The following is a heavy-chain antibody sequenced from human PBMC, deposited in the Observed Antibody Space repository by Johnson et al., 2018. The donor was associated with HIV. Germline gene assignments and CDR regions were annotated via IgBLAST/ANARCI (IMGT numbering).Heavy chain of an antibody. CDR2: IGTAGDT. CDR3: AGGGGPVTPGAFDI. CDR1: GFTFSSYD. V-gene: IGHV3-13*01. D-gene: IGHD4-23*01. Sequence: VQLVESGGGVVRPGGSLRLSCAASGFTFSSYDMHWVRQATGKGLEWVSAIGTAGDTYYPGSVKGRFTISRENAKNSLYLQMNSLRAEDTAVYDCAGGGGPVTPGAFDIWGQGTMVTVSS. J-gene: IGHJ3*02.